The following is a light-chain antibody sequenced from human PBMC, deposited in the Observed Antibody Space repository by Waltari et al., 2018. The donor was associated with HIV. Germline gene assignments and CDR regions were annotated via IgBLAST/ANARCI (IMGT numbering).Light chain of an antibody. V-gene: IGLV3-25*03. Sequence: SSALPQPPSVSVSPGQTARITCFGDASPKHYPSWYQQKAGQAPELVISKDSERPSGIPERFSGSSSGTTVTLTISGVQAEDEADYNCQSADSSGTDLIFGGGTKLTVL. CDR3: QSADSSGTDLI. CDR1: ASPKHY. CDR2: KDS. J-gene: IGLJ2*01.